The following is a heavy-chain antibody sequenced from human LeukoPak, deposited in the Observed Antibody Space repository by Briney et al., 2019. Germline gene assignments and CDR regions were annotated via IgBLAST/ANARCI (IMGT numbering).Heavy chain of an antibody. CDR1: GFTPSNDV. J-gene: IGHJ4*02. V-gene: IGHV3-23*01. CDR2: INGRGGST. CDR3: ANPPTVTSFHY. Sequence: GGALRHSCAPSGFTPSNDVVSWVRPGPGKGRWWVSSINGRGGSTYYADSVKGRFTISRDNSKNTLYLQMNSLRAEDTAIYYCANPPTVTSFHYWGQGTLVTVSS. D-gene: IGHD4-11*01.